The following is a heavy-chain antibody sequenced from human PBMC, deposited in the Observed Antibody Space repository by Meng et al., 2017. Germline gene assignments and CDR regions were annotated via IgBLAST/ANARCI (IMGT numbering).Heavy chain of an antibody. J-gene: IGHJ5*02. CDR2: TYHTGTT. CDR3: VRDLPTGYFDP. Sequence: SETLSLTCAVSGYSISSGSHWGWVRQSAGKALEWIASTYHTGTTYYNPSLKSRATISVDTSNNQFSLRLNSVTAADTAIYYCVRDLPTGYFDPWGQGALVTVSS. CDR1: GYSISSGSH. D-gene: IGHD4-11*01. V-gene: IGHV4-38-2*02.